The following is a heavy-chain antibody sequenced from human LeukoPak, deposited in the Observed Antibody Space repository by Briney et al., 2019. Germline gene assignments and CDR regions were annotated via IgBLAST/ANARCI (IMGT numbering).Heavy chain of an antibody. J-gene: IGHJ4*02. CDR3: AKDDRPPGYSSSWSKGGVDY. CDR2: ISGSRGST. CDR1: GLTFSSYA. D-gene: IGHD6-13*01. Sequence: VQPGGSLGLSCAASGLTFSSYAMSWVRQAPGEGLEWVSAISGSRGSTYYADSVKGRFTISRDNSKNTLYLQMNSLRAEDTAVYYRAKDDRPPGYSSSWSKGGVDYWGQGTLVTVSS. V-gene: IGHV3-23*01.